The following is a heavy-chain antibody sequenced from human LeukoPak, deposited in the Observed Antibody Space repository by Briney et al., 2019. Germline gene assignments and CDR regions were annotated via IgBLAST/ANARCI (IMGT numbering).Heavy chain of an antibody. CDR3: ARYGSGTSYITNYFDY. CDR1: GFTFSSYS. Sequence: PGGSLRLSCAASGFTFSSYSMNWVRQAPGKGLVWVSYISSDSRTIYYADSVKGRFTISRDNAKNSLYLQMKSLRDEDTAVYYCARYGSGTSYITNYFDYWGQGTLVTVSS. J-gene: IGHJ4*02. CDR2: ISSDSRTI. D-gene: IGHD3-10*01. V-gene: IGHV3-48*02.